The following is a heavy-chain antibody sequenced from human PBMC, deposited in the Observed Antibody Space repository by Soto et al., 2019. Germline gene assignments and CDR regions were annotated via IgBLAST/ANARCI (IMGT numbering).Heavy chain of an antibody. Sequence: PGGSLILSCAASGFTFSSYAMSWVRQAPGKGLEWVSAISGSGGSTYYADSVKGRFTISRDNSKNTLYLQMNSLRAEDTAVYYCARLASGYSSSWSPFWGQGTLVTVSS. V-gene: IGHV3-23*01. CDR1: GFTFSSYA. J-gene: IGHJ4*02. CDR2: ISGSGGST. CDR3: ARLASGYSSSWSPF. D-gene: IGHD6-13*01.